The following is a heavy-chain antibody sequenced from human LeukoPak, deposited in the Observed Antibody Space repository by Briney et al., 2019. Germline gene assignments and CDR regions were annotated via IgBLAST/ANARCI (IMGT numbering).Heavy chain of an antibody. CDR1: GGSISSSSYY. J-gene: IGHJ3*02. D-gene: IGHD3-22*01. CDR3: ARVLANYYDNTGYYLDAFDI. Sequence: KPSETLSLTCTVSGGSISSSSYYWGWIRQPPGMSLEWIGSIYYSGYTYYNPSLKSRITISVDTSKKQFSLRLGSVTAADTAVYYCARVLANYYDNTGYYLDAFDIWGQGTMVTVSS. V-gene: IGHV4-39*07. CDR2: IYYSGYT.